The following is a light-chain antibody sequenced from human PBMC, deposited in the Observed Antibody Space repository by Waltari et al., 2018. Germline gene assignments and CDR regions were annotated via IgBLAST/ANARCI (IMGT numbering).Light chain of an antibody. CDR3: QQRSNWPPT. CDR1: QSVSTY. J-gene: IGKJ4*01. CDR2: DAS. Sequence: ETVFTQSPATLSLSPGERATLSFRASQSVSTYLAWYHQKPGQAPRLLIYDASNRATGIPARFSGSGSGTDFTLTISSLEPEDFAVYYCQQRSNWPPTFGGGTKVEIK. V-gene: IGKV3-11*01.